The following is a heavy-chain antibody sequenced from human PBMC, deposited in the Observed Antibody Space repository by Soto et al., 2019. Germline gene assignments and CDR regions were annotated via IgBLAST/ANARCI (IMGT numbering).Heavy chain of an antibody. D-gene: IGHD3-22*01. CDR3: GRGSTTMIVPDY. J-gene: IGHJ4*02. V-gene: IGHV4-34*01. Sequence: PSETLSLTCAVYGGSFSGYYWSWIRQPPGKGLEWIGEINHRGSTSYNPSLKSRVTISVDTSKNQFSLKLNSVTAADTAVYYCGRGSTTMIVPDYWGQGTLVTVSS. CDR1: GGSFSGYY. CDR2: INHRGST.